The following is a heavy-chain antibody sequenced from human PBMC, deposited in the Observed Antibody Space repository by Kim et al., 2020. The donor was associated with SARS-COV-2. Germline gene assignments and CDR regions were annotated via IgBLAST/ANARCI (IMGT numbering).Heavy chain of an antibody. J-gene: IGHJ4*02. CDR3: ARVAPMVRGVIGY. D-gene: IGHD3-10*01. Sequence: YAQGFTGRFVFSLDTSVSTAYLQISSLKAEDTAVYYCARVAPMVRGVIGYWGQGTLVTVSS. V-gene: IGHV7-4-1*02.